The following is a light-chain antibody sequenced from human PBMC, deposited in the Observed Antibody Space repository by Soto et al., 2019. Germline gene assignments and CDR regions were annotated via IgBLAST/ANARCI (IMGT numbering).Light chain of an antibody. V-gene: IGKV3-15*01. J-gene: IGKJ4*01. CDR3: QQYNKWPLS. Sequence: EIVMTQSPDILSVSPGERATLSCRASQSIRGNLAWYQQKPGQAPRLLIYDASTEATGIPDRFSASGSGTEFTLTISSLQSEDFAVYYCQQYNKWPLSFGGGTKWIS. CDR2: DAS. CDR1: QSIRGN.